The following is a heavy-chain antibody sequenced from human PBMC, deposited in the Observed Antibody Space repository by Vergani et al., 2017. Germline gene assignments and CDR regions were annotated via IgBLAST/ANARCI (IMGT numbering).Heavy chain of an antibody. V-gene: IGHV4-34*01. CDR3: ARDIAAADWGFDD. CDR2: INHSGST. D-gene: IGHD6-13*01. J-gene: IGHJ4*02. CDR1: GGSFSGYY. Sequence: QVQLQLWGAGLLKPSETLSLTCAVSGGSFSGYYWSWIRQPPGKGLEWIGEINHSGSTNYNPSLKSRVTISVDTSKNQFSLKLSSVTAADTAVYYCARDIAAADWGFDDWGQGTLVTVSS.